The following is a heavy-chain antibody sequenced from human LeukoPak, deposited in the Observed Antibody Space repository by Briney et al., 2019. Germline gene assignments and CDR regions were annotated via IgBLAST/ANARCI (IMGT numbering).Heavy chain of an antibody. CDR2: VNSDGSAT. D-gene: IGHD2/OR15-2a*01. J-gene: IGHJ4*02. Sequence: GGSLRLSCAASGFTFSSYAMSWVRQAPGEGLVWVSHVNSDGSATSYADSVKGRFTISRDNAKNTVYLHMNSLRVEDTAVYYCTSFYETNWGQGTLVTVSS. CDR3: TSFYETN. CDR1: GFTFSSYA. V-gene: IGHV3-74*01.